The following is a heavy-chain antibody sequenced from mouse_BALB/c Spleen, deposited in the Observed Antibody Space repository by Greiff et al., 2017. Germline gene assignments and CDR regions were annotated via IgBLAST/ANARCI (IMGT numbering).Heavy chain of an antibody. Sequence: VQLQQSGAELARPGASVKMSCKASGYTFTSYTMHWVKQRPGQGLEWIGAIYPGNSDTSYNQKFKGKAKLTAVTSASTAYMELSSLTNEDSAVYYCTRSGRDYGSDYWGQGTTLTVSS. D-gene: IGHD1-2*01. CDR3: TRSGRDYGSDY. J-gene: IGHJ2*01. CDR1: GYTFTSYT. CDR2: IYPGNSDT. V-gene: IGHV1-5*01.